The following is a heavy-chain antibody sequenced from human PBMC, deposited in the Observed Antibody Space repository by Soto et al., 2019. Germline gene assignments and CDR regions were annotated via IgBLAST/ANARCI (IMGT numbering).Heavy chain of an antibody. CDR1: GGSISSGGYY. J-gene: IGHJ6*02. CDR3: ARGLDSSSSSAFGMDV. V-gene: IGHV4-31*03. CDR2: IYYSGST. Sequence: SETLSLTCTVSGGSISSGGYYWSWIRQHPGKGLERIGYIYYSGSTYYNPSLKSRVTISVDTSKNQFSLKLSSVTAADTAVYYCARGLDSSSSSAFGMDVWGQGTTVTVSS. D-gene: IGHD6-6*01.